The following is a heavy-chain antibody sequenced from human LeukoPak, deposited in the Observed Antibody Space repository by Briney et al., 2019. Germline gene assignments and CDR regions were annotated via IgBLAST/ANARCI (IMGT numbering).Heavy chain of an antibody. CDR3: ARDSFLRTYSSSWYFYYYYYMDV. V-gene: IGHV4-4*07. CDR2: IYTSGST. D-gene: IGHD6-13*01. Sequence: SETLSLTCTVSGGSISSYYWSWIRQPAGKGLEWIGRIYTSGSTNYNPSLKSRVTMSVDTSKNQFSLKLSSVTAADTAVYYCARDSFLRTYSSSWYFYYYYYMDVWGKGTTVTVSS. J-gene: IGHJ6*03. CDR1: GGSISSYY.